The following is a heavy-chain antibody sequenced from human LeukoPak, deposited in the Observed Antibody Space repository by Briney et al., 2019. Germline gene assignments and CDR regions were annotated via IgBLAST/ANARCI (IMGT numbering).Heavy chain of an antibody. Sequence: SETLSLTCAVYGGSFSGYYWSWIRQPPGKGLEWIGEINHSGSTNYNPSLKSRVTISVDTSKNQFSLKLSSVTAADTAVYYCARGRYTGPSDYWGQGTLVTVSS. CDR1: GGSFSGYY. CDR2: INHSGST. J-gene: IGHJ4*02. V-gene: IGHV4-34*01. CDR3: ARGRYTGPSDY. D-gene: IGHD1-20*01.